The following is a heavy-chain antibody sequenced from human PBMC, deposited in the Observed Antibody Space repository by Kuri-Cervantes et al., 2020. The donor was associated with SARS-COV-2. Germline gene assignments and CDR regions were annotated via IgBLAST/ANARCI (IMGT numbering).Heavy chain of an antibody. J-gene: IGHJ6*03. V-gene: IGHV1-2*02. Sequence: ASVKVSCKASGYTFTSYYMHWVRQAPGQGLEWMGWINPNSGGTNYAQKFQGRVTMTRDTSISTAYMELSRLRSDDTAVYYCARNLRNYGSGSYRVSGVYYYYYMDVWGKGTTVTVSS. D-gene: IGHD3-10*01. CDR1: GYTFTSYY. CDR3: ARNLRNYGSGSYRVSGVYYYYYMDV. CDR2: INPNSGGT.